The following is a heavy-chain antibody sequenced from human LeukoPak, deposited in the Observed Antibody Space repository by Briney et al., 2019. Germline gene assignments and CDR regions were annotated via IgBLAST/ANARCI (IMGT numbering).Heavy chain of an antibody. CDR1: GLSVSGNY. V-gene: IGHV3-53*01. D-gene: IGHD1-26*01. J-gene: IGHJ4*02. CDR3: ATQILVGASY. Sequence: PGGSLRLSCEAFGLSVSGNYMSWVRQFPGKGLEWVSVMYSAGSTFYAESVKDRFTISREDSKNTLYLQMNSLRAEDTALYYCATQILVGASYWGQGTLVTVSS. CDR2: MYSAGST.